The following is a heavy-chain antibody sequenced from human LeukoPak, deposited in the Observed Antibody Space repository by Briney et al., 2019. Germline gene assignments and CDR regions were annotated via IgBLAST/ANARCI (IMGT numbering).Heavy chain of an antibody. J-gene: IGHJ6*02. Sequence: GESLKISCKGSGYSFTSYWIGWVRQAPGKGLEWAALISFDGSKKFYADSVKGRFTISRDNSKKILYLQMNSLSLEDTAVYHCAKDFATSYYFYYGMDVWGQGTTVTVSS. D-gene: IGHD2-2*01. V-gene: IGHV3-30*18. CDR3: AKDFATSYYFYYGMDV. CDR1: GYSFTSYW. CDR2: ISFDGSKK.